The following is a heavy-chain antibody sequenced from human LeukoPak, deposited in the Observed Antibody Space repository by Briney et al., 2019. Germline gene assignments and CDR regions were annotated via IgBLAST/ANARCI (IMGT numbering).Heavy chain of an antibody. CDR3: AKDAGYDSRPFDY. D-gene: IGHD3-22*01. CDR2: TSPDEGLK. CDR1: GFTFANYV. V-gene: IGHV3-30*04. J-gene: IGHJ4*02. Sequence: PGGSLRLSCAASGFTFANYVTHWVRQAPGKGLEWVAVTSPDEGLKFYGDSVKGRFTISRDNAKNSLYLQVNSLRAEDTAVYYCAKDAGYDSRPFDYWGQGTLVTVSS.